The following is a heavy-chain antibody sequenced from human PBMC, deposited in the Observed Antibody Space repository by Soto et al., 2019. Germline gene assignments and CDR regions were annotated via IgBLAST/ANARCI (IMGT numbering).Heavy chain of an antibody. CDR3: AKAWGWFDP. CDR1: GLTFTSYA. CDR2: ISASGVTT. Sequence: EVQLLESGGDLVHPGGSLSLSCAASGLTFTSYAMTWVRQAPEKGLEWVSSISASGVTTYYTDSVKGRCTISRDNSKNTLFLQLNSLRAEDTAVYYCAKAWGWFDPWGQGTLVTVSS. V-gene: IGHV3-23*01. J-gene: IGHJ5*02. D-gene: IGHD3-16*01.